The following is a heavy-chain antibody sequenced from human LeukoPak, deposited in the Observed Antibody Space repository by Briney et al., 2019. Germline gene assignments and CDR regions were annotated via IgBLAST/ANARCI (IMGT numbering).Heavy chain of an antibody. CDR3: ARLGGSQEIDY. J-gene: IGHJ4*02. V-gene: IGHV3-20*01. Sequence: GGSLGLFCAASGFTFDDYGMSWVRHAPGKGLEWVSGINWNGGSTGCADSVKGRFTISRDNAKNSLYLQMNSLRAEDTALYHCARLGGSQEIDYWGQGTLVTVSS. D-gene: IGHD1-26*01. CDR2: INWNGGST. CDR1: GFTFDDYG.